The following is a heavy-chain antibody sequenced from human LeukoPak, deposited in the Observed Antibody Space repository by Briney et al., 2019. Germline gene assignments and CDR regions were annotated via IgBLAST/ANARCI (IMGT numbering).Heavy chain of an antibody. CDR1: GGSISSSSNY. CDR2: IYYSGST. D-gene: IGHD2-15*01. Sequence: PSETLSLTCTVSGGSISSSSNYWGWIRQPPGKGLEWIGSIYYSGSTYYNPSLKSRVTISVDTSKNQFSLKLTSVTAADTAIYYCARVVASTSIDSWGQGTLVTVSS. V-gene: IGHV4-39*07. CDR3: ARVVASTSIDS. J-gene: IGHJ4*02.